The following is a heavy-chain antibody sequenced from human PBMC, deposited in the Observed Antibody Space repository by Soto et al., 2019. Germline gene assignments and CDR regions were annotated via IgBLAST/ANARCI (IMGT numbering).Heavy chain of an antibody. V-gene: IGHV3-64*04. D-gene: IGHD2-2*01. J-gene: IGHJ6*03. CDR3: AKGYCSSTSCYAVYYYYYMDV. Sequence: PGGSLRLSCSASGFTFSSYAMHWVRQAPGKGLEYVSAISSNGGSTYYADSVKGRFTISRDNSKNTLYLQMNSLRAEDTAVYYCAKGYCSSTSCYAVYYYYYMDVWGKGTTVTVSS. CDR2: ISSNGGST. CDR1: GFTFSSYA.